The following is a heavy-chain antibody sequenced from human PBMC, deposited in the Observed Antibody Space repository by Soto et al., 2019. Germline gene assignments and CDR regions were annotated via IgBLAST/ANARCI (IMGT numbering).Heavy chain of an antibody. J-gene: IGHJ4*02. CDR1: GDSVSSNSAA. CDR3: ARSELLWFGELFLAPYYFDY. Sequence: KQSQTLSLTCAISGDSVSSNSAAWNWIRQSPSRGLEWLGRTYYRSKWYNDYAVSVKSRITINPDTSKNQFSLQLNSVTPEDTAVYYCARSELLWFGELFLAPYYFDYWGQGTLVTVSS. D-gene: IGHD3-10*01. V-gene: IGHV6-1*01. CDR2: TYYRSKWYN.